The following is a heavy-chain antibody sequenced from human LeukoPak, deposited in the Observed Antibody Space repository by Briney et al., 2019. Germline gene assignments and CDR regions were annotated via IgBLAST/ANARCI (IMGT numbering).Heavy chain of an antibody. J-gene: IGHJ3*01. D-gene: IGHD3-22*01. Sequence: KPSETLSLTCTVSGGSFTTHYWSWIRQPPGKGLEWIGYISYIGSTNYNPSLKSRVTISIDTSKNGVSLMLTSVTAADTAVYYCASDSISMNAFDAWGQGTMVTVSS. CDR3: ASDSISMNAFDA. CDR1: GGSFTTHY. CDR2: ISYIGST. V-gene: IGHV4-59*11.